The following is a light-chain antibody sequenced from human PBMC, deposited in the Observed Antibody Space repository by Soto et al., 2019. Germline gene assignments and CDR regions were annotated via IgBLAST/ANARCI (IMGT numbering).Light chain of an antibody. CDR1: QSVSSY. J-gene: IGKJ1*01. CDR3: QQRSNWRT. Sequence: EIVLTQSPATLSLSPGERATLSCRASQSVSSYLAWYQQNPGQAPRLLIYDASNRATGSPARFSGSGSGTDFTLTISSLEPEDFAVYYCQQRSNWRTFVQGTKVEI. V-gene: IGKV3-11*01. CDR2: DAS.